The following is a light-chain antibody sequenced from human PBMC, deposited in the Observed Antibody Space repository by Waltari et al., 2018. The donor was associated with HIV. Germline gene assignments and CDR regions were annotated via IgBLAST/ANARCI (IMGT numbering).Light chain of an antibody. CDR1: SSTIGSYP. CDR2: ANH. CDR3: ATWDASLSGPV. Sequence: QSELTQPHSASGTPGQRVTISCSGSSSTIGSYPVNWYQQLPGTAPKLLIYANHQRPSGVPDRFSGSQSDTSASLAIGGLQSEDEADYYCATWDASLSGPVFGGGTKLTVL. J-gene: IGLJ2*01. V-gene: IGLV1-44*01.